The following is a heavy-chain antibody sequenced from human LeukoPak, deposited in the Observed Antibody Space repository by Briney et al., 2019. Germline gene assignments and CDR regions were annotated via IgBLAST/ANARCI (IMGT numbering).Heavy chain of an antibody. V-gene: IGHV5-51*01. J-gene: IGHJ4*02. Sequence: GASVKVSCKASGYTFTSYGISWVRQMPGKGLEWMGIIYPGDSDTRYSPSFQGQVTISADKSISTAYLQWSSLKASDTAMYYCARHAQYSGSVPSDWGQGTLVTVSS. D-gene: IGHD1-26*01. CDR2: IYPGDSDT. CDR1: GYTFTSYG. CDR3: ARHAQYSGSVPSD.